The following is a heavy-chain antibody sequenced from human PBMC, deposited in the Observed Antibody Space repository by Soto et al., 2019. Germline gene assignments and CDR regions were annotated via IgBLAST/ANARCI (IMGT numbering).Heavy chain of an antibody. CDR1: GFTFSSYA. CDR2: ISYDGSNK. Sequence: PGGSLRLSCAASGFTFSSYAMHWVRQAPGKGLEWVAVISYDGSNKYYADSVKGRFTISRDNSKNTLYLQMNSLRAEDTAVYYCARKERRIVLVPAAMPGYYYYGMDVWGQGTTVTVSS. V-gene: IGHV3-30-3*01. D-gene: IGHD2-2*01. J-gene: IGHJ6*02. CDR3: ARKERRIVLVPAAMPGYYYYGMDV.